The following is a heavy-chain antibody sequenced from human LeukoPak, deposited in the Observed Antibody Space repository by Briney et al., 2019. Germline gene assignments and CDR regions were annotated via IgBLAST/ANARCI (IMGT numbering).Heavy chain of an antibody. D-gene: IGHD1-14*01. V-gene: IGHV3-30*18. CDR2: ISYDGSNK. CDR3: TKEGMGTSFSAWFDP. CDR1: GFTFSSYG. J-gene: IGHJ5*01. Sequence: PGGSLRLSCAASGFTFSSYGMHWVRQAPGKGLEWVAVISYDGSNKYYADPVKGRFTISRDSSKNMLYLQMNSLRTEDTAVYYCTKEGMGTSFSAWFDPWGQGTLVTVSS.